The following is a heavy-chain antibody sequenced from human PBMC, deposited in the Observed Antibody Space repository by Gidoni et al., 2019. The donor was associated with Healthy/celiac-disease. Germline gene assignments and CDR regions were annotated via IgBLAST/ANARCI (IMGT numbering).Heavy chain of an antibody. CDR1: GFPFSNAW. Sequence: EVQLVESGGGLVKPGGSLRLSCAASGFPFSNAWMSWVRQAPGKGLEWVGRIKSKTDGGTTDYAAPVKGRFTISRDDSKNTLYLQMNSLKTEDTAVYYCTTDRSSGWYWFDPWGQGTLVTVSS. CDR2: IKSKTDGGTT. V-gene: IGHV3-15*01. D-gene: IGHD6-19*01. CDR3: TTDRSSGWYWFDP. J-gene: IGHJ5*02.